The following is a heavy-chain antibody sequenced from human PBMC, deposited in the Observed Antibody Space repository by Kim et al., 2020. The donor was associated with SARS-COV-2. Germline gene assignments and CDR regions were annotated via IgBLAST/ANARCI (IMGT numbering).Heavy chain of an antibody. V-gene: IGHV3-23*01. CDR3: AKRVRGGAYYYYYGMDV. CDR1: GFTFSSYA. CDR2: ISGSGGST. Sequence: GGSLRLSCAASGFTFSSYAMSWVRQAPGKGLEWGSAISGSGGSTYYADSVKGRFTISRDNSKNTLYLQMNSLRAEDTAVYYCAKRVRGGAYYYYYGMDVWGQGTTVTVSS. D-gene: IGHD3-10*01. J-gene: IGHJ6*02.